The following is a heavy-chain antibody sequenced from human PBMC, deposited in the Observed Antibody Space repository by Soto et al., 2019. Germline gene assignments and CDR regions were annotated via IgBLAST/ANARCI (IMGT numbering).Heavy chain of an antibody. D-gene: IGHD2-8*01. J-gene: IGHJ4*02. CDR3: ARGPDYGVCCPNYFDY. CDR2: IIPILGIA. V-gene: IGHV1-69*02. Sequence: ASVKVSCKASGGTFSSYTISWVRQAPGQGLEWMGRIIPILGIANYAQKFQGRVTITADKSTSTAYMELSSLRSEDTAVYYCARGPDYGVCCPNYFDYWGQGTLVTVSS. CDR1: GGTFSSYT.